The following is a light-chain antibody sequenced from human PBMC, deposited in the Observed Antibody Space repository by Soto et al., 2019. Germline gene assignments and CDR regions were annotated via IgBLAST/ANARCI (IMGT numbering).Light chain of an antibody. CDR2: RNN. J-gene: IGLJ3*02. V-gene: IGLV1-47*01. CDR3: AAWDDSLSAWV. Sequence: QAVVTQPPSASGTPGQRVTISCSGSSSNIGSNYVYWYQQLPGMAPKLLIYRNNQRPSGVPDRFSGSKSGTSASLAISGLRSEDEADYYCAAWDDSLSAWVFGGGTKLTVL. CDR1: SSNIGSNY.